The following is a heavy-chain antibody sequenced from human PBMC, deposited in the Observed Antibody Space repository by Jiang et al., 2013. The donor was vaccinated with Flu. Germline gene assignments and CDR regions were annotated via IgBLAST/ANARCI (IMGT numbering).Heavy chain of an antibody. Sequence: YWIGWVRQMPGKGLEWMGIIYPGDSDTRYSPSFQGQVTISADKSISTAYLQWSSLKASDTAMYYCALPMVRGNYYYGMDVWGQGTTVTVSS. D-gene: IGHD3-10*01. J-gene: IGHJ6*02. CDR1: YW. V-gene: IGHV5-51*01. CDR2: IYPGDSDT. CDR3: ALPMVRGNYYYGMDV.